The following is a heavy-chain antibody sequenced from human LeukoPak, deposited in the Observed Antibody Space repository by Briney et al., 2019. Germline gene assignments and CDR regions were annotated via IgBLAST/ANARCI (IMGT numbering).Heavy chain of an antibody. D-gene: IGHD6-13*01. V-gene: IGHV5-51*01. CDR2: IYPGDSDT. CDR1: GYSFTSYW. Sequence: GESLKISYKGSGYSFTSYWIGWVRQMPGKGLEWMGVIYPGDSDTRYSPSFQGQVSISADKSITTAYLQWSSLKASDTAIYYCARQTGYGSSWYEADYWGQGTLVTVSS. J-gene: IGHJ4*02. CDR3: ARQTGYGSSWYEADY.